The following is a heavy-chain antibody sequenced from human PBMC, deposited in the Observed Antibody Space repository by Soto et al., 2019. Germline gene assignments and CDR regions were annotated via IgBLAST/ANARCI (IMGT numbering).Heavy chain of an antibody. CDR1: GGSISSYY. V-gene: IGHV4-59*01. D-gene: IGHD3-16*01. J-gene: IGHJ5*02. CDR3: ARSGGIRSWFDP. Sequence: ASETLSLTCTVSGGSISSYYWSWIRQPPGKGLEWIGYIYYSGSTNYNPSLKSRVTISVDTSKNQFSLKLSSVTAADTAVYYCARSGGIRSWFDPWGQGTLVTVSS. CDR2: IYYSGST.